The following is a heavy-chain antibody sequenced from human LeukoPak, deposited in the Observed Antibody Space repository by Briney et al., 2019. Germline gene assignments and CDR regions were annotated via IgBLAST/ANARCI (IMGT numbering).Heavy chain of an antibody. Sequence: GASVKVSCKVSGYTLTELSMHWVRQAPGKGLEWMGGLDPEDGETIYAQKFQGRVTMTEDTSTDTAYMELSSLRSEDTAVYYCATGIFYYDSSGAYWGQGTLVTVSS. CDR1: GYTLTELS. CDR2: LDPEDGET. D-gene: IGHD3-22*01. J-gene: IGHJ4*02. CDR3: ATGIFYYDSSGAY. V-gene: IGHV1-24*01.